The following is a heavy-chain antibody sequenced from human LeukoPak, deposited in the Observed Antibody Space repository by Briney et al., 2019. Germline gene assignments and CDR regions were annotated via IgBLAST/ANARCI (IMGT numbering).Heavy chain of an antibody. CDR3: ASSSVQQYYYDSSGRLDY. J-gene: IGHJ4*02. D-gene: IGHD3-22*01. CDR1: GGTFSSYA. Sequence: SVKVSCKASGGTFSSYAISWVRQASGQGLEWMGGIIPIFGTANYAQKFQGRVTITADESTSTAYMELSSLRSEDTAVYYCASSSVQQYYYDSSGRLDYWGQGTLVTVSS. CDR2: IIPIFGTA. V-gene: IGHV1-69*13.